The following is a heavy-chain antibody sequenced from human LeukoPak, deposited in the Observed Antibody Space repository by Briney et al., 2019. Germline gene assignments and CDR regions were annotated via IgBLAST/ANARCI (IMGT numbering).Heavy chain of an antibody. J-gene: IGHJ1*01. V-gene: IGHV3-33*01. CDR1: GFTFSSYG. Sequence: GRSLRLSCAASGFTFSSYGMHWVRQAPGKGLEWVAVIWYDGSNKYYADSVKGRFTISRDNSKNTLYLQMNSLRAEDTAVYYCARDYYDSSGYYSEYFQHWGQGTLVTASS. CDR3: ARDYYDSSGYYSEYFQH. D-gene: IGHD3-22*01. CDR2: IWYDGSNK.